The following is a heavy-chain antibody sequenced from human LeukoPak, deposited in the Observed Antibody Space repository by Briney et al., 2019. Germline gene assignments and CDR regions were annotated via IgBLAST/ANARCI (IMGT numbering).Heavy chain of an antibody. V-gene: IGHV3-30-3*01. D-gene: IGHD3-22*01. CDR1: GFTFSSYA. CDR2: ISYDGSNK. Sequence: GRSLRLSCAASGFTFSSYAMHWVRQAPGKGLEWVAVISYDGSNKYYADSVKGRFTISRDSSKNTLYLQMNSLRAEDTAVYYCAKDTYYYDSSGYYYWGQGTLVTVSS. CDR3: AKDTYYYDSSGYYY. J-gene: IGHJ4*02.